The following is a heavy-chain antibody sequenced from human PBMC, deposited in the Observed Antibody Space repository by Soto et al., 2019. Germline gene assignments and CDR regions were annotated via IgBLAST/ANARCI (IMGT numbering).Heavy chain of an antibody. CDR3: ARAEVTAVFGF. CDR1: GFPFSNYA. CDR2: IRGNGDRT. Sequence: EEQLLESGGALVVPGGSLRLSCAASGFPFSNYAMTWVRQAPGKGLEWVSSIRGNGDRTYYAESVKGRFTISRDNSKSTLFLQMNSLRADDTAVYFCARAEVTAVFGFWGQGTLVTVSS. V-gene: IGHV3-23*01. J-gene: IGHJ4*02. D-gene: IGHD2-21*02.